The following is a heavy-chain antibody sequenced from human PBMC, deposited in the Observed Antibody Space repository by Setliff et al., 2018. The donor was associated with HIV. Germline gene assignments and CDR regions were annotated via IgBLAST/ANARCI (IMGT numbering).Heavy chain of an antibody. Sequence: ASVKVSCKASGYTFTGYYMHWVRQAPGQGLEWMGWINPNSGGTTYAQKLQGRVTMTTDTSTSTAYMELRSLGSDDTAVYYCARGITMIVVANYGMDVWGQGTTVTVS. D-gene: IGHD3-22*01. V-gene: IGHV1-2*02. CDR1: GYTFTGYY. CDR2: INPNSGGT. J-gene: IGHJ6*02. CDR3: ARGITMIVVANYGMDV.